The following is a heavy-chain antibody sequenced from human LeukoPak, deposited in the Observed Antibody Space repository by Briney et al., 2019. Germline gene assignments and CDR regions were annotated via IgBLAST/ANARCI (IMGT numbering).Heavy chain of an antibody. CDR1: GYSISRGYY. Sequence: SETLSLTCTVSGYSISRGYYWGWIRQPPGKGLEWIGTIYHSGSAYYISSLKSRVTISVDTSKNQFSLKLTSVTTADTAVYYCARAPADPGYYYMDVWGKGTTVTVSS. CDR2: IYHSGSA. D-gene: IGHD2-2*01. V-gene: IGHV4-38-2*02. J-gene: IGHJ6*03. CDR3: ARAPADPGYYYMDV.